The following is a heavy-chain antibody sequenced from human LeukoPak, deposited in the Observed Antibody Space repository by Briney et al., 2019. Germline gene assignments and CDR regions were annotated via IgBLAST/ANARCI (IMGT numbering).Heavy chain of an antibody. Sequence: ASVKVSCKASGYTFTSYGISWVRQAPGQGLEWMGWISAYNGNTNYAQKLQGRVTMTTDTSTSTAYMELRSLRSDGTAVYYCARDGGNSRRVPVGDFDYWGQGTLVTVSS. D-gene: IGHD4-23*01. CDR1: GYTFTSYG. CDR2: ISAYNGNT. CDR3: ARDGGNSRRVPVGDFDY. V-gene: IGHV1-18*01. J-gene: IGHJ4*02.